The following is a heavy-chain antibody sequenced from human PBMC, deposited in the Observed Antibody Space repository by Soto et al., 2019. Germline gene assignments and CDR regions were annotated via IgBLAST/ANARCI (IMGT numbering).Heavy chain of an antibody. D-gene: IGHD5-18*01. V-gene: IGHV4-34*01. CDR2: INHSGST. CDR3: ASSPRTAMGPFYGMDV. J-gene: IGHJ6*02. Sequence: PSETLSLTCAVYGGSFSGYYWSWIRQPPGKGLEWIGEINHSGSTNYNPSLKSRVTISVDTSKNQFSLKLSSVTAADTAVYYCASSPRTAMGPFYGMDVWGQGTTIT. CDR1: GGSFSGYY.